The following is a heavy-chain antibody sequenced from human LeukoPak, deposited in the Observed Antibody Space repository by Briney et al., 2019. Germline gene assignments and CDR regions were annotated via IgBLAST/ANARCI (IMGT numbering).Heavy chain of an antibody. J-gene: IGHJ4*02. V-gene: IGHV1-46*01. CDR3: ARDYDSSGHPGY. D-gene: IGHD3-22*01. CDR1: GYTFSTFF. CDR2: VNPSGGST. Sequence: ASVKVSCKTSGYTFSTFFIHWVRQAPGQGFEWMGLVNPSGGSTSYTQKFRGRFTMTRDTSTSTAYMELSSLRSDDTAVYYCARDYDSSGHPGYWGQGTLVTVSS.